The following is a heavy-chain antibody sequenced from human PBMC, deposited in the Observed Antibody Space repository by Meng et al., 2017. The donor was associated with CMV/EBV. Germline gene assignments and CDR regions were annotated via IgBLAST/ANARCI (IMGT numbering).Heavy chain of an antibody. Sequence: GESLKISCAASGFTFSSYSMNWVRQAPGKGLEWVSSISSSSSYIYYADSVKGRFTISRDNAKNSLYLQMNSLRAEDTAVYYCARDLAADTRIFDYWGQGTLVTVSS. CDR3: ARDLAADTRIFDY. D-gene: IGHD6-13*01. V-gene: IGHV3-21*01. J-gene: IGHJ4*02. CDR1: GFTFSSYS. CDR2: ISSSSSYI.